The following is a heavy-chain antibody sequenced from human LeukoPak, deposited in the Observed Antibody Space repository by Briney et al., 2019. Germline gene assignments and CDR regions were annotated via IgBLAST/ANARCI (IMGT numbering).Heavy chain of an antibody. CDR3: ARANYYGSGKKDLDY. J-gene: IGHJ4*02. CDR2: INPNSGNT. D-gene: IGHD3-10*01. Sequence: ASVKLSCEASGYTFTTYDINWVRQATGQGLEWVAWINPNSGNTGYAQKLQGRVTMTRNTSMSTAYMELNSLRSEDTAVCYCARANYYGSGKKDLDYWGQGTLVTVSS. V-gene: IGHV1-8*01. CDR1: GYTFTTYD.